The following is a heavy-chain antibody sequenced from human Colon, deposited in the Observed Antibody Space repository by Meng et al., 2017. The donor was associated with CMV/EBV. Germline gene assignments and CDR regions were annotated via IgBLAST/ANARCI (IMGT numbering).Heavy chain of an antibody. CDR3: TRTFRYYFDF. J-gene: IGHJ4*02. D-gene: IGHD2/OR15-2a*01. V-gene: IGHV3-21*01. CDR1: GFTFNRNS. CDR2: ISSSGTYI. Sequence: GESLKISCAASGFTFNRNSMSWVRQAPGKGLEWVSSISSSGTYIYSADSVKGRFTISRDNAKDSVDLLMTSLRAEDTAVYYCTRTFRYYFDFWGQGTLVTVSS.